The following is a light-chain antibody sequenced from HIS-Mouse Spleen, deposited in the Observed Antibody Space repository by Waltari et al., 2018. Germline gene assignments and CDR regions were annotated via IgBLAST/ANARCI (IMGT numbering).Light chain of an antibody. CDR3: SSYTSSSTEV. CDR1: SSDVGGYNY. J-gene: IGLJ2*01. V-gene: IGLV2-14*03. CDR2: DVR. Sequence: QSALTQPASVSGSPGQSITISCTGTSSDVGGYNYVSWYQQHPGKAPKLMIYDVRNRPSGVSNRFSGYKSGNTASLTIAGLQAEDEADYYCSSYTSSSTEVFGGGTKLTVL.